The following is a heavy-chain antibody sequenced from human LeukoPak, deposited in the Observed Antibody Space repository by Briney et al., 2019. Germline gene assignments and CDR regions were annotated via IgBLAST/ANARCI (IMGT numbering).Heavy chain of an antibody. CDR3: VRDKLTGASRLDY. D-gene: IGHD7-27*01. CDR2: IKQDGSEI. V-gene: IGHV3-7*03. J-gene: IGHJ4*02. CDR1: GFTLSGYW. Sequence: GGSLRLSCAASGFTLSGYWMSWVRQTPEKGLEWVANIKQDGSEIYYVDSVKGRFTISRDNAKNSLYLQMNSLRAEDTAVYYCVRDKLTGASRLDYWGQGTLLTVSS.